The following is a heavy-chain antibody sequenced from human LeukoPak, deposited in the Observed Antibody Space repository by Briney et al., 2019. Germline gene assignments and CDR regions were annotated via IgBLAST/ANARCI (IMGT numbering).Heavy chain of an antibody. CDR2: IYTSGST. J-gene: IGHJ4*02. CDR1: GGSISSYY. CDR3: ARVHDYGDYGTFDY. Sequence: SETRSLTCTVSGGSISSYYWSWIRQPAGKGLEWIGRIYTSGSTNYNPSLKSRVTMSVDTSKNQFSLKLSSVTAADTAVYYCARVHDYGDYGTFDYWGQGTLVTVSS. D-gene: IGHD4-17*01. V-gene: IGHV4-4*07.